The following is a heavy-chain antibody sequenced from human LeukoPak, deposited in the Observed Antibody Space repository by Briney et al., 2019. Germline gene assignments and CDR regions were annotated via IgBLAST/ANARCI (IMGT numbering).Heavy chain of an antibody. V-gene: IGHV1-69*04. CDR2: IIPILGIA. CDR3: ARDYGDYDFYFDY. J-gene: IGHJ4*02. D-gene: IGHD4-17*01. CDR1: GGTFSSYA. Sequence: GASVKVSCKASGGTFSSYAISWVRQAPGQGLEWMGRIIPILGIANYAQKFQGRVTITADKSTSTAYMELSSLRSEGTAVYYCARDYGDYDFYFDYWGQGTLVTVSS.